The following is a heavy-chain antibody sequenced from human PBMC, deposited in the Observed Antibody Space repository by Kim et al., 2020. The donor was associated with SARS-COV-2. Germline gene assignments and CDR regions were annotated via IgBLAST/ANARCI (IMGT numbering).Heavy chain of an antibody. V-gene: IGHV3-9*01. J-gene: IGHJ6*02. Sequence: VKGRFTISRDNAKNSLYLQMNSLRAEDTALYYCAKDIVRYSSSWYSAMDVWGQGTTVTVSS. CDR3: AKDIVRYSSSWYSAMDV. D-gene: IGHD6-13*01.